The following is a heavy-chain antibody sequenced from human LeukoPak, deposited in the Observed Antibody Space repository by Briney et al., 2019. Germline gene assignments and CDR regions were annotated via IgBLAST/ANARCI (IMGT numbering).Heavy chain of an antibody. CDR3: ARDRYEIKSPSYYFDY. Sequence: PGRSLRLFCAASGFTFSSYAMHWVRQAPGKGLEWVAVISYDGSNKYYADSVKGRFTISRDNSKNTLYLQMNSLRAEDTAVYYCARDRYEIKSPSYYFDYWGQGTLVTVSS. CDR2: ISYDGSNK. CDR1: GFTFSSYA. J-gene: IGHJ4*02. V-gene: IGHV3-30-3*01. D-gene: IGHD3-16*02.